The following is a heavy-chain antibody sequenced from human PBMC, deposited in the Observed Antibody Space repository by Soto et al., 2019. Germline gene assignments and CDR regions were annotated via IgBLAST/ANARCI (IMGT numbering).Heavy chain of an antibody. D-gene: IGHD5-12*01. CDR3: ATETTDSGYDPHPP. J-gene: IGHJ4*02. V-gene: IGHV3-15*07. CDR2: IKSKAEGGAT. CDR1: GFPFSHAW. Sequence: GGSLRLSCATSGFPFSHAWMNWVRQVPGRGLEWVGLIKSKAEGGATDYAAPAKGRFTISRDDSKSTVFLQMDSLKTEDTAVYYCATETTDSGYDPHPPWGQGALVTVSS.